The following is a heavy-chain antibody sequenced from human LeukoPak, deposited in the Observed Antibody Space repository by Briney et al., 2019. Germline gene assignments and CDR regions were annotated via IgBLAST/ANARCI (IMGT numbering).Heavy chain of an antibody. V-gene: IGHV4-34*01. Sequence: SETLSLTCTVSGGSISSYYWSWIRQPPGKGLEWIGEINHSGSTNYNPSLKSRVTISVDTSKNQFSLKLSSVTAADTAVYYCARSPYDYVWGSYRILDYWGQGTLVTVSS. J-gene: IGHJ4*02. CDR1: GGSISSYY. CDR3: ARSPYDYVWGSYRILDY. CDR2: INHSGST. D-gene: IGHD3-16*02.